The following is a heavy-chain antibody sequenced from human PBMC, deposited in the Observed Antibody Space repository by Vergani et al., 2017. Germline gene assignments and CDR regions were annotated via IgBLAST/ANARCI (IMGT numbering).Heavy chain of an antibody. CDR1: GGSISSGSYY. CDR2: IYTSGST. D-gene: IGHD1-26*01. J-gene: IGHJ4*02. V-gene: IGHV4-61*02. Sequence: QVRLQESGPGLAKPSQTLSLTCIVSGGSISSGSYYWSWIRQPAGKGLEWIGRIYTSGSTNYNPSLKSRVTISVDTSKNQFSLKLSSVTAADTAVYYCARGYGKYYFDYWGQGTLVAVSS. CDR3: ARGYGKYYFDY.